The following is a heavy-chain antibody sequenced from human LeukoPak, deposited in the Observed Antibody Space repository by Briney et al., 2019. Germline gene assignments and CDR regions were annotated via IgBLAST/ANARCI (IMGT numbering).Heavy chain of an antibody. CDR2: ISSSSSTI. V-gene: IGHV3-48*01. D-gene: IGHD2-15*01. J-gene: IGHJ6*02. CDR3: ARESANYIVVVVAANYYGMDV. CDR1: GFTFSSYS. Sequence: GGSLRLSCAASGFTFSSYSMNWVRQAPGKGLEWVSYISSSSSTIYYADSVKGRFTFSRDNAKNSLYLQMNSLRAEDTAVYYCARESANYIVVVVAANYYGMDVWGQGTTVTVSS.